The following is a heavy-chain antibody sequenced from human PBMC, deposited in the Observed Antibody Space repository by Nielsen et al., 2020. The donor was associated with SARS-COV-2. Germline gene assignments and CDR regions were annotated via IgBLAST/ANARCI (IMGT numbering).Heavy chain of an antibody. Sequence: SETLSLTCTVSGGSISSGGYYWSWIRQHPGKGLEWIGYIYYSGSTYYNPSLKSRVTISVDTSKNQFSLKLSSVTAADTAVYYCARGRGSSPEYYFDYWGQGTLVTVSS. CDR1: GGSISSGGYY. D-gene: IGHD6-6*01. V-gene: IGHV4-31*03. CDR2: IYYSGST. J-gene: IGHJ4*02. CDR3: ARGRGSSPEYYFDY.